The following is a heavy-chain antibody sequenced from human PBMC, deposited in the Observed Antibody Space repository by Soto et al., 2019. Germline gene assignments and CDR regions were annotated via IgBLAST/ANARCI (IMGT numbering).Heavy chain of an antibody. J-gene: IGHJ6*02. CDR1: GFTFGDYA. V-gene: IGHV3-49*04. CDR3: TREGIAVAGPYYYYYYGMDV. D-gene: IGHD6-19*01. Sequence: PGGSLRLSCTASGFTFGDYAMSWARQAPGKGLEWVGFIRSKAYGGTTEYAASVKGRFTISRDDSKSIAYLQMNSLKTEDTAVYYCTREGIAVAGPYYYYYYGMDVWGQGTTVTVSS. CDR2: IRSKAYGGTT.